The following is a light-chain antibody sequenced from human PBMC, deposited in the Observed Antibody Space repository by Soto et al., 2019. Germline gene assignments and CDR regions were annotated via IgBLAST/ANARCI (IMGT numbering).Light chain of an antibody. V-gene: IGLV1-47*01. CDR3: AAWDDSLSGYV. CDR1: SSNIGRNY. CDR2: RNS. J-gene: IGLJ1*01. Sequence: QPVLTQPPSASGTPGQRVTISCSGRSSNIGRNYVYWYQQVPGTAPKLLIQRNSQRPSGVPDRFSGSNYGTSASLAISGLRSEDEADYYCAAWDDSLSGYVFGTGTKLTVL.